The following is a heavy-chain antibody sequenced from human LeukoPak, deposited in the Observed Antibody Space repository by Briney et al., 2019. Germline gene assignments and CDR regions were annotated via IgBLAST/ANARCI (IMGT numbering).Heavy chain of an antibody. CDR2: IYSTGST. J-gene: IGHJ4*02. V-gene: IGHV4-59*01. CDR3: ARGGWNKFDY. CDR1: GGSISGYY. Sequence: PSETLSLTCTVSGGSISGYYWSWVRQSPEKGLESIGFIYSTGSTSYNPSLRSRVTISIDTSQNQFYLRLTSVTAADTAVYYCARGGWNKFDYWGQGTLVTVSS. D-gene: IGHD3-22*01.